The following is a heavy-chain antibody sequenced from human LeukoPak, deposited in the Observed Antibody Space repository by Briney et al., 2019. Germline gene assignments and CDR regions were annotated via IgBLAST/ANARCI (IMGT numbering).Heavy chain of an antibody. J-gene: IGHJ4*02. CDR1: RFTFSSYV. CDR2: ISDSGGST. Sequence: GGSLRLSCAASRFTFSSYVMSWVRQAPGKGLEWVSAISDSGGSTYYADSVKGRFTISRDNSKNTLYLQMNSPRAEDTAVYYCAKRGAEVGATVAPGDYWGQGTLVTVSS. CDR3: AKRGAEVGATVAPGDY. V-gene: IGHV3-23*01. D-gene: IGHD1-26*01.